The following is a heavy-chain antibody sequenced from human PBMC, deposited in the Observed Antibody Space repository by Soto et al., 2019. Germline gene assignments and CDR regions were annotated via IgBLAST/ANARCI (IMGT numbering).Heavy chain of an antibody. Sequence: EVQLLESGGGSVQPGGSLRLSCAASGFTFSSYAMSWVRQAPGKGLEWVSAISGSGSDTYYADSVEGRFTISRDNSKNRLYLQMLSLRGEDTATYYCAKVRDFWSGHDWFDPWGQGTRVTVPS. D-gene: IGHD3-3*01. CDR1: GFTFSSYA. CDR3: AKVRDFWSGHDWFDP. V-gene: IGHV3-23*01. CDR2: ISGSGSDT. J-gene: IGHJ5*02.